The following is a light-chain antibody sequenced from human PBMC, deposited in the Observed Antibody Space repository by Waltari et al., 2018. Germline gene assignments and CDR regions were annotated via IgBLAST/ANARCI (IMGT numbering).Light chain of an antibody. V-gene: IGLV2-8*01. CDR3: SSYAGSNTYV. CDR2: EVN. CDR1: SSDVGGNNF. J-gene: IGLJ1*01. Sequence: QSALTQPPSASGSPGQSVTISCTGTSSDVGGNNFVSWYQQHPGKAPKLIIYEVNKRPSGVPDHCSVSKSGNTASLTVSGLQAEDEADYYCSSYAGSNTYVFGTGTKVTVL.